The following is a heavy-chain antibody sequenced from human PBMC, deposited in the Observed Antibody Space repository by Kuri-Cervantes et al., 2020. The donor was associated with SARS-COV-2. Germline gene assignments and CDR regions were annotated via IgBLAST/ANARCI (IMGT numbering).Heavy chain of an antibody. Sequence: GESLKISCAASGFTFSNYAIHWVRQAPGKGLEWVALISYDGSDKNYADSVKGRFTISRDNSKNTLYLQMNSLRAEDTAVYYCAKDLRYCSGGSCHVSYDAFDIWGQGTMVTVSS. V-gene: IGHV3-30*01. CDR1: GFTFSNYA. D-gene: IGHD2-15*01. CDR2: ISYDGSDK. CDR3: AKDLRYCSGGSCHVSYDAFDI. J-gene: IGHJ3*02.